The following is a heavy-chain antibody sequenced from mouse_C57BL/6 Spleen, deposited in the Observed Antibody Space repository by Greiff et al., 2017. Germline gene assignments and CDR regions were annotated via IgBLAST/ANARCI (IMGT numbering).Heavy chain of an antibody. V-gene: IGHV2-2*01. CDR3: ARGEDPYSNYAMDY. Sequence: VKVVESGPGLVQPSQSLSITCTVSGFSLTSYGVHWVRQSPGKGLEWLGVIWSGGSTDYNAAFISRLSISKDNSKSQVFFKMNSLQADDTAIYYCARGEDPYSNYAMDYWGQGTSVTVSS. CDR1: GFSLTSYG. CDR2: IWSGGST. J-gene: IGHJ4*01. D-gene: IGHD2-5*01.